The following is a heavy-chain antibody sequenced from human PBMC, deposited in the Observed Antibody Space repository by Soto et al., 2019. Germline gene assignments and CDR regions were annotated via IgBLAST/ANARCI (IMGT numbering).Heavy chain of an antibody. D-gene: IGHD3-10*01. CDR2: IHYSWST. V-gene: IGHV4-30-4*08. CDR3: ANVHQITRRGDIFDS. J-gene: IGHJ4*02. Sequence: QVQLQESGPGLVKPSQTLSLTCTVAGGSISSSDSYWTWVRQPPGKVLEWIGSIHYSWSTDSNPSLKSRVTMSVDTSKSQSSLMLASLTAADTAVYYCANVHQITRRGDIFDSWGQGNLVTVSS. CDR1: GGSISSSDSY.